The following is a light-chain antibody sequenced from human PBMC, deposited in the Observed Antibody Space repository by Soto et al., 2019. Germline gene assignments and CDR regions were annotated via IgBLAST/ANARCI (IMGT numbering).Light chain of an antibody. CDR3: LLFYGGAQS. V-gene: IGLV7-43*01. J-gene: IGLJ1*01. CDR2: STF. Sequence: QAVVPQDPSLTVSPGGTVTLTCASSAGAVNTGYFPSWFQQKPGQAPRALIHSTFKRHSWTPARFSGCLLGGKAALTLSDVQPEDEADYDGLLFYGGAQSFGAGTKVTVL. CDR1: AGAVNTGYF.